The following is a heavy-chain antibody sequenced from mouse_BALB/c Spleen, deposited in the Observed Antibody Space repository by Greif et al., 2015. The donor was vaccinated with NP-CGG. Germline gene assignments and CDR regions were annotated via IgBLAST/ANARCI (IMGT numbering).Heavy chain of an antibody. J-gene: IGHJ4*01. CDR2: INPSNGGT. V-gene: IGHV1S81*02. D-gene: IGHD2-12*01. Sequence: VQLQQSGAELVKPGASVKLSCKASGYTFTSYYMYWVKQRPGQGLEWIGEINPSNGGTNFNEKFKSKATLTVDKSSSTAYMQLSSLTSEDSAVYYCTREGGLRRRAMDYWGQGTSVTVSS. CDR3: TREGGLRRRAMDY. CDR1: GYTFTSYY.